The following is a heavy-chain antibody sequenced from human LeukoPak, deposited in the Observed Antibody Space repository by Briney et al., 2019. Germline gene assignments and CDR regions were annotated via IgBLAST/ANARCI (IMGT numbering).Heavy chain of an antibody. Sequence: SETLSLTCTVSGGSISSYYWSWIRQPPGKGLEWIGYIYYSGSTYYIPSLKSRATISIDTSKNQFSLKLSSVTAADTAVYYCARDAEGGFDPWGQGTLVTVSS. J-gene: IGHJ5*02. V-gene: IGHV4-59*12. D-gene: IGHD1-14*01. CDR3: ARDAEGGFDP. CDR2: IYYSGST. CDR1: GGSISSYY.